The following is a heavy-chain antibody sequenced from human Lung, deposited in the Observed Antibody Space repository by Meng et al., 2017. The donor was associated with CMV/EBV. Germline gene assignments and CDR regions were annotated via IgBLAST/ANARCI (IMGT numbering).Heavy chain of an antibody. J-gene: IGHJ5*02. CDR2: ISYDGINK. Sequence: GGSLRLXVAAPGFTFSSYAMHWVRQAPGKGLEWVAVISYDGINKYYADSVKARFTFPRDNSKNTLYLQMNGLRAEDTAVYYGAPLGNNRADPPTWGQATLVTFSS. CDR1: GFTFSSYA. D-gene: IGHD1/OR15-1a*01. V-gene: IGHV3-30*04. CDR3: APLGNNRADPPT.